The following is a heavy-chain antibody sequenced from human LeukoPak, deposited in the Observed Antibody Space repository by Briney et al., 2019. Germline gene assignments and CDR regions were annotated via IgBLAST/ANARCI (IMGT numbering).Heavy chain of an antibody. CDR2: ISGNGGDT. CDR1: GFTFSHYA. Sequence: GGSLRLSCAASGFTFSHYAMSWVRQTPGKGLEWVSVISGNGGDTYYADSVKGRLSISRDYSKNTLSLQMDSLRAEDTAVYYCAKAPVQQLVFGYFDFWGQGTLVTVSS. V-gene: IGHV3-23*01. D-gene: IGHD6-13*01. CDR3: AKAPVQQLVFGYFDF. J-gene: IGHJ4*02.